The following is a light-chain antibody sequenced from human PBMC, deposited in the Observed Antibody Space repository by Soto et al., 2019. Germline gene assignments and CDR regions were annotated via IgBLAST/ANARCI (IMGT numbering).Light chain of an antibody. V-gene: IGLV2-14*01. CDR2: NVS. Sequence: QSALTQPAPVSGSPGQSITISCTGTSSDVGGYNYVSWYQQHPGKAPKPMIYNVSNRPSGVSNRFSGSKSGNTASLTISGLQAEDEGHYYCSSFTSTNTVLFGGGTKLTVL. CDR3: SSFTSTNTVL. J-gene: IGLJ2*01. CDR1: SSDVGGYNY.